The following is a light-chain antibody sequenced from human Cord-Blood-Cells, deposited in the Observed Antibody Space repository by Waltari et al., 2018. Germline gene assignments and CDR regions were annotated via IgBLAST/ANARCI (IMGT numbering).Light chain of an antibody. V-gene: IGLV2-14*01. J-gene: IGLJ2*01. CDR2: DVS. CDR1: SSDVGGYNY. Sequence: QSALTQPASVSGSPGQSITISCTGTSSDVGGYNYVSWYQQHPGKAPKLMIYDVSNRPSGVSKCFSGSKSGNTASLTISGRQAEDEADYYCSSYTSSSTVVFGGGTKLTVL. CDR3: SSYTSSSTVV.